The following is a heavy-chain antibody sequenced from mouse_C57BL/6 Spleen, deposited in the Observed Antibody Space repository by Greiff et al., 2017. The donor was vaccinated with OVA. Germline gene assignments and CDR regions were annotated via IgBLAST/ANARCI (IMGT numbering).Heavy chain of an antibody. D-gene: IGHD1-1*01. CDR3: ARPSPYYYGSSWYFDV. CDR1: GYTFTDYY. J-gene: IGHJ1*03. CDR2: INPNNGGT. V-gene: IGHV1-26*01. Sequence: EVQLQQSGPELVKPGASVKISCKASGYTFTDYYMNWVKQSHGKSLEWIGDINPNNGGTSYNQKFKGKATLTVDKSSSTAYMELRSLTSEDSAVYYCARPSPYYYGSSWYFDVWGTGTTVTVSS.